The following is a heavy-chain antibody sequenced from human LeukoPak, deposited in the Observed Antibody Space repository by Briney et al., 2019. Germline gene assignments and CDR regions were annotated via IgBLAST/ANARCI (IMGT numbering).Heavy chain of an antibody. J-gene: IGHJ4*02. Sequence: GGSLRLSCAASGLIVSSNYMSWVRQAPGKGLEWVSALYSSGSIYYADSVKGRFTISRDNSKNMLYLQMNSLRAEDTAVYYCARDPSRGLYYFDHWGQGTLVTVSS. CDR2: LYSSGSI. CDR1: GLIVSSNY. V-gene: IGHV3-53*01. D-gene: IGHD3-10*01. CDR3: ARDPSRGLYYFDH.